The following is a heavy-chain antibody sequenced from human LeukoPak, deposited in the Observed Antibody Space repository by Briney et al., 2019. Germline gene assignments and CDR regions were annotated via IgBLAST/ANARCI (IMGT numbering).Heavy chain of an antibody. CDR1: GFTFSDYY. J-gene: IGHJ4*02. V-gene: IGHV3-11*06. CDR2: ISSSGSYI. D-gene: IGHD3-22*01. CDR3: ARGTYDSSGYTEFDY. Sequence: GGSLRLSCAASGFTFSDYYMSWIRQAPGKGLEWVAYISSSGSYINYADSVKGRFTISRDNAKNSLYLQMNSLRAEDTAVYYCARGTYDSSGYTEFDYWGQGTLVTVSS.